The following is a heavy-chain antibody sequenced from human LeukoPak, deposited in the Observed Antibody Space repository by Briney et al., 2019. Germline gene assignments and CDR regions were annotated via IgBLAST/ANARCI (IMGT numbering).Heavy chain of an antibody. D-gene: IGHD6-13*01. CDR1: GYTFTSYY. CDR3: ARRPEQHQLSPPDY. J-gene: IGHJ4*02. Sequence: ASVKVSCKASGYTFTSYYMHWVRQAPGQGLEWMGIINPSGGGTGYAQKFQGRLTMTRDTSTSTVYMELNSLTSEDTAVYYCARRPEQHQLSPPDYWGQGSLVTVSS. CDR2: INPSGGGT. V-gene: IGHV1-46*03.